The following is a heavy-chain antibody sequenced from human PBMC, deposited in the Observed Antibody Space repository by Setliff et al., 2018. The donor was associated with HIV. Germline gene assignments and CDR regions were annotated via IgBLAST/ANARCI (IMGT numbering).Heavy chain of an antibody. J-gene: IGHJ4*02. V-gene: IGHV4-38-2*02. CDR1: GFSISSGYF. D-gene: IGHD4-17*01. CDR2: IHYSGST. CDR3: ARTPKGDYGDYESVGYFDY. Sequence: SETLSLTCTVFGFSISSGYFWGWIRQPPGKGLEWIGSIHYSGSTYYNPSLKSRLTISVDTSKNQFSLKLSSVTAADTAVYYCARTPKGDYGDYESVGYFDYWGQGTLVTVSS.